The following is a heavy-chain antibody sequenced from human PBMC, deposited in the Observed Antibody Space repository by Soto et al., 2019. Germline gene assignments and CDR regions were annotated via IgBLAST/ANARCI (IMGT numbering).Heavy chain of an antibody. CDR1: GFTFSSYS. Sequence: EVQLLESGGGLVQPGGSLRLSCAASGFTFSSYSMNWVRQAPGKGLEWVAGGGGGGDNTFYADSVKGRFTISRDDSQNTLYLQMNSLRAEHTAVYFCAKRDSGSGRSPPLINYWGQGTLVTVSS. V-gene: IGHV3-23*01. CDR2: GGGGGDNT. D-gene: IGHD3-10*01. J-gene: IGHJ4*02. CDR3: AKRDSGSGRSPPLINY.